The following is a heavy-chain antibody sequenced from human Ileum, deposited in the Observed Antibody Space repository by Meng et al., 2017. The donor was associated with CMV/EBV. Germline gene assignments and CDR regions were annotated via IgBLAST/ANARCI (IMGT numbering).Heavy chain of an antibody. V-gene: IGHV4-34*01. CDR1: GGSFSGYY. J-gene: IGHJ1*01. CDR3: ARDGDDDCSSCLDH. D-gene: IGHD2-21*02. Sequence: QVQLPQWGAGLLKPSETLSLARTVYGGSFSGYYWSWIRQPPGKGLEWIGEINHSGSTNYNPSLKSRVTISVDTSKNQFSLKLSSVTAADTAVYYCARDGDDDCSSCLDHWGQGTLVTVSS. CDR2: INHSGST.